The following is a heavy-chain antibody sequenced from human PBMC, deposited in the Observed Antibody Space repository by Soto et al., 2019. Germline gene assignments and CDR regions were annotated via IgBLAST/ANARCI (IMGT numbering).Heavy chain of an antibody. D-gene: IGHD3-10*01. J-gene: IGHJ4*02. V-gene: IGHV3-66*01. CDR1: GFTVSSNY. CDR3: ARDSSMVRGVALGY. CDR2: IYSGGTT. Sequence: PGGSLRLSCAASGFTVSSNYMTWVRQAPGKRLEWVSVIYSGGTTYYADSVKGRFTISRDNSKNTLYLQMNSLRADDTAVYYCARDSSMVRGVALGYWGQGTLVTVSS.